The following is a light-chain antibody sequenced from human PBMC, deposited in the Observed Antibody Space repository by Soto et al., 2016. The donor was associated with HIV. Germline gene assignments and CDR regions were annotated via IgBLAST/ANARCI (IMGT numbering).Light chain of an antibody. V-gene: IGLV3-21*03. Sequence: SYELTQPPSVSVAPGKTARITCGGNNIGGDSVHWYQQKPGQAPVLVVYDDSDRPSGIPERFSGSNSGNTATLTISRVEAGDEADYYRQVWDSSSDQSGWLFGGGTKLTVL. CDR3: QVWDSSSDQSGWL. CDR1: NIGGDS. CDR2: DDS. J-gene: IGLJ3*02.